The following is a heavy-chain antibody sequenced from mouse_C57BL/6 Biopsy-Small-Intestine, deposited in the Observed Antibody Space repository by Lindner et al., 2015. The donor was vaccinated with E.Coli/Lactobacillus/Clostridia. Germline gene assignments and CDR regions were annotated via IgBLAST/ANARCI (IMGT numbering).Heavy chain of an antibody. V-gene: IGHV5-17*01. CDR3: ATTVVATKGTMDY. D-gene: IGHD1-1*01. CDR2: ISSGSSTI. Sequence: VQLQESGGGLVKPGGSLKLSCAASGFTFNDYGMHWVRQAPEKGLEWVAYISSGSSTIYYADTLRGRFTISRDNAKNTLFLQMTSLRSEDTAMYYCATTVVATKGTMDYWGQGTSVTVSS. CDR1: GFTFNDYG. J-gene: IGHJ4*01.